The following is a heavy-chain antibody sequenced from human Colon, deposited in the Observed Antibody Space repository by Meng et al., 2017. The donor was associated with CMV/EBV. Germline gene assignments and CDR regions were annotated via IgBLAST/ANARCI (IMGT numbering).Heavy chain of an antibody. J-gene: IGHJ3*02. D-gene: IGHD3-22*01. CDR3: ARVGYFATSGPHDAFDI. Sequence: SETLSLTCSVSGGSISSGGHFWAWIRQPLGKGLEWIGTIYHGGSTYYNLSHKSRVTMSRDTSKNIFSLKLNSVTAADTAVYYCARVGYFATSGPHDAFDIWGQGTLVTVSS. CDR2: IYHGGST. CDR1: GGSISSGGHF. V-gene: IGHV4-39*07.